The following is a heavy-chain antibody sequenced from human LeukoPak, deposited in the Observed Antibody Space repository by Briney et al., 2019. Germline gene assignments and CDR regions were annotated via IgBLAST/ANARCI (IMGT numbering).Heavy chain of an antibody. D-gene: IGHD1-26*01. Sequence: SETLSLTCTVSGGSTSTYYWSWIRQPPGKGLEWIGYIYYSGNTNYNPSLKSRVTISVDTSKNQFSLKLGSVTAADTAVYYCAREVLGASEIDYWGQGTLVTVSS. J-gene: IGHJ4*02. CDR1: GGSTSTYY. V-gene: IGHV4-59*01. CDR3: AREVLGASEIDY. CDR2: IYYSGNT.